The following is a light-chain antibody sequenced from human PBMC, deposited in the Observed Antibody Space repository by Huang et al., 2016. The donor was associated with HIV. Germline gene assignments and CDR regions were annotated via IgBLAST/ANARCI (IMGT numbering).Light chain of an antibody. Sequence: DIVMTQTPLSLSVTPGQPASLSCKSSQGLLYREKIYLYWYLQKPGQSPQRLIYELSNRFSGVPDRFSGSGSPTDFTLKISRVETEDVGVYYCMQGKQLPYTFGQGTRLEIK. CDR3: MQGKQLPYT. V-gene: IGKV2-29*02. CDR2: ELS. J-gene: IGKJ2*01. CDR1: QGLLYREKIY.